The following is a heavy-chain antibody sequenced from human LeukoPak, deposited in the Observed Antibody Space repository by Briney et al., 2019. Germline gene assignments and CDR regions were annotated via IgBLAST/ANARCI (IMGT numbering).Heavy chain of an antibody. J-gene: IGHJ3*02. CDR1: GFTFSNYD. Sequence: PGGSLRLSCAASGFTFSNYDMHWVRQAPGKGLEWVANIRYDGSDKYYADSVKGRFTISRDNSKSTLYLQMNSLRAEDTAVYYCARTYLYAFDIWGQGTMVTVSS. CDR2: IRYDGSDK. V-gene: IGHV3-30*02. CDR3: ARTYLYAFDI. D-gene: IGHD1-26*01.